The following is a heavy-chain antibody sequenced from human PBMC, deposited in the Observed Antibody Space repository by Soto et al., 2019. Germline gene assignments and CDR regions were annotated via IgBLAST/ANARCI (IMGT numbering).Heavy chain of an antibody. Sequence: EVQLVESGGGLVKPGGSLRLSCVVSGFTFSSYSMNWVRQAPGKGLEWVSSISSGSNYTYYADSVKGRFTSSRDNAKNSVYRQMNSLRAEDTALYYCARDFKESQYYYYCMDVWGKGTTVTVSS. CDR1: GFTFSSYS. D-gene: IGHD3-10*01. CDR3: ARDFKESQYYYYCMDV. V-gene: IGHV3-21*06. J-gene: IGHJ6*03. CDR2: ISSGSNYT.